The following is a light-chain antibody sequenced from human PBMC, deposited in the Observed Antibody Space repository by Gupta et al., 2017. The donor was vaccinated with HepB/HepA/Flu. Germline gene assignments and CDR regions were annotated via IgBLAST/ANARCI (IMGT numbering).Light chain of an antibody. CDR2: DVS. Sequence: QSALTQPASVSGSPGQSITISCTGTSSDVGGYNYVSWYQQHPGKAPKLMIYDVSNRPSEVSNRFSGSESGNTASLTISGLQAEDEADYYCSSYTSSSTWVFGGGTKLTGL. V-gene: IGLV2-14*01. CDR1: SSDVGGYNY. CDR3: SSYTSSSTWV. J-gene: IGLJ3*02.